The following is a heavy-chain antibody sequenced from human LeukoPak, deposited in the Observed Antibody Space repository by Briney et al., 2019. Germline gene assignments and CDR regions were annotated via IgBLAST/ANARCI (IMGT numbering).Heavy chain of an antibody. CDR2: IRSKTNSYAT. D-gene: IGHD4-17*01. J-gene: IGHJ4*02. Sequence: PGGSLRLSCAASGFTFSGSAMHWVRQASGKGLEWVGRIRSKTNSYATAYAASVKGRFTISRDDSKNTAYLQMNSLKTEDTPVYYCPIYDYGDDPVYYGGQGTLVTVSS. V-gene: IGHV3-73*01. CDR1: GFTFSGSA. CDR3: PIYDYGDDPVYY.